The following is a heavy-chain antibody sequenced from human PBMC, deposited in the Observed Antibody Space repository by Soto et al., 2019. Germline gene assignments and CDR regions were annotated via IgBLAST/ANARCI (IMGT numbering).Heavy chain of an antibody. CDR1: GFTFSSYT. CDR3: AREQGGNVDY. J-gene: IGHJ4*02. D-gene: IGHD2-15*01. Sequence: QVQLVESGGGVVQPGRSLRLSCAASGFTFSSYTMHWVRQAPGKGLEWVAVISYDGSNKYYADSVKGRFTISRDNSKKTLYLQMNSLRDEDTALYYCAREQGGNVDYWGQGTLVTVSS. V-gene: IGHV3-30-3*01. CDR2: ISYDGSNK.